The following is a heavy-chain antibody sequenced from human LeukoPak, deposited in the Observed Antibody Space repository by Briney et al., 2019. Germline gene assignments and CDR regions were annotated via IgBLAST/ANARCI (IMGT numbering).Heavy chain of an antibody. J-gene: IGHJ3*02. CDR2: INPNSGGT. Sequence: ASVKVSCKASGYTFTGYYMHWVRQAPGQGLEWMGRINPNSGGTNYAQKFQGRVTMTRDTSISTAYMELSRLRSDDTAVYYCASPPPTPDCSSTSCYAFDIWGQGTMVTVSS. CDR1: GYTFTGYY. V-gene: IGHV1-2*06. CDR3: ASPPPTPDCSSTSCYAFDI. D-gene: IGHD2-2*01.